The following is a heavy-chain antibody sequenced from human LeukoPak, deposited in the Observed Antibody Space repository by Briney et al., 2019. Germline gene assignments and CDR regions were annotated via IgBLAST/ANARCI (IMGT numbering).Heavy chain of an antibody. CDR3: ARGGIGYDFWSGYYTSTPYYFDY. J-gene: IGHJ4*02. Sequence: SETLSLTCAVYGGSFSGYYWSWIRQPPGKGLEWIGEINHSGSTNYNPSLKSRVTISVDTSKNQFSLKLSSVTAADTAVYYCARGGIGYDFWSGYYTSTPYYFDYWGQGTLVTVSS. V-gene: IGHV4-34*01. D-gene: IGHD3-3*01. CDR1: GGSFSGYY. CDR2: INHSGST.